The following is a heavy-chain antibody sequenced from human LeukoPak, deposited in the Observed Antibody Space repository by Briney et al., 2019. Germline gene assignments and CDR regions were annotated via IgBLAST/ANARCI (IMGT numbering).Heavy chain of an antibody. CDR2: IYTNGNT. V-gene: IGHV4-4*07. CDR3: AGPSNGYYPFLDY. CDR1: GGSISTYY. D-gene: IGHD3-22*01. J-gene: IGHJ4*02. Sequence: SETLSLTCTVSGGSISTYYWSWIRQPAGKGLEWIGRIYTNGNTNYNPSLKSRVTMSIDTSKNQFSLKLSSVTAADTAVYYCAGPSNGYYPFLDYWGQGTLVTVSS.